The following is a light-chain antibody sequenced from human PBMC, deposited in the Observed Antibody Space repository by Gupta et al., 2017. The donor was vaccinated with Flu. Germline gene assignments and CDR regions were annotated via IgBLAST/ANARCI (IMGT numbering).Light chain of an antibody. V-gene: IGKV3-20*01. CDR1: QTVAAAF. CDR2: GAS. J-gene: IGKJ2*01. CDR3: QLYGVSPAYT. Sequence: EIVLTQSPGFLSLSPGERATLSCRASQTVAAAFLAWYQQQPGQAPRLLIYGASTRASGIPDRFSGSGSGTDFTLTISRREPEDFAVYYCQLYGVSPAYTFGQGTKLEI.